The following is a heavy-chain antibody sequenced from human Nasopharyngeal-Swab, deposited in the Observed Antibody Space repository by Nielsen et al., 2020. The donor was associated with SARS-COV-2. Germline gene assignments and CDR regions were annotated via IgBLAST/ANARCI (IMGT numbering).Heavy chain of an antibody. D-gene: IGHD3-16*01. Sequence: SLKVSCKASSGTFSSYASSWVRQAPGQGLEWMGGIIPIFGTANYSQKFQGRVTITADESTSTAYLELSSLRSEDTAVYYCARERLGAFDIWGQGTMVTVSS. CDR1: SGTFSSYA. CDR3: ARERLGAFDI. CDR2: IIPIFGTA. J-gene: IGHJ3*02. V-gene: IGHV1-69*13.